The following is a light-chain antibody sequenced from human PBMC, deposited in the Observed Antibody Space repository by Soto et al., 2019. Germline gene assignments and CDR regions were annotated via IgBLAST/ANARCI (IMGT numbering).Light chain of an antibody. Sequence: DFQMTQSPSSLSASVGGRVTITCRASQDISNYLAWYQQKPGKAPNLLIYAASTLRSGVPSRFSGSGSGTDFTLTINSPQPEDVATYFCQKYYTTPITFGGGTKVEI. CDR2: AAS. CDR1: QDISNY. V-gene: IGKV1-27*01. CDR3: QKYYTTPIT. J-gene: IGKJ4*01.